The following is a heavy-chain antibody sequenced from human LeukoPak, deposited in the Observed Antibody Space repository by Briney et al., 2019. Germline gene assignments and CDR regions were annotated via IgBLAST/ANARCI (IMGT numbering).Heavy chain of an antibody. CDR2: IIPIFGTA. V-gene: IGHV1-69*05. Sequence: SVKVSCKASGGTFSSYAISWVRQAPGQGLEWMGGIIPIFGTANYAQKFQGRVTITTDESTSTSYMELSSLRSEDTAVYYCARGPYYDFWSALSSGAFDIWGQGTTVTVSS. J-gene: IGHJ3*02. CDR3: ARGPYYDFWSALSSGAFDI. CDR1: GGTFSSYA. D-gene: IGHD3-3*01.